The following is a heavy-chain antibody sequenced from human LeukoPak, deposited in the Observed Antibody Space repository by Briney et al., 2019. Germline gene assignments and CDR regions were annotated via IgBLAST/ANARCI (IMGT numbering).Heavy chain of an antibody. Sequence: SETLSLTCTVSGGSISGYYWSWIRQPPGKGLEWIGYIYYSGSTNYNPSLKSRVTISVDTSKNQFSLKLSSVTAADTAVYYCARARIVGATSLFDYWGQGILVTVSS. J-gene: IGHJ4*02. CDR2: IYYSGST. V-gene: IGHV4-59*01. CDR3: ARARIVGATSLFDY. CDR1: GGSISGYY. D-gene: IGHD1-26*01.